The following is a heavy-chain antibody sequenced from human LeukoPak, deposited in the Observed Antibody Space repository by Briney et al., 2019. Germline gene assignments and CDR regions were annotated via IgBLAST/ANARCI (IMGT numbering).Heavy chain of an antibody. D-gene: IGHD2-21*02. CDR1: GGSISSSSYY. Sequence: SETLSLTCTVSGGSISSSSYYWGWIRQPPGKGLEWIGSIYHSGSTYYNPSLKSRVTISVDTSKNQFSLKLSSVTAADTAVYYCAREDIVVVTPSTAVDYWGQGTLVTVSS. CDR3: AREDIVVVTPSTAVDY. J-gene: IGHJ4*02. CDR2: IYHSGST. V-gene: IGHV4-39*07.